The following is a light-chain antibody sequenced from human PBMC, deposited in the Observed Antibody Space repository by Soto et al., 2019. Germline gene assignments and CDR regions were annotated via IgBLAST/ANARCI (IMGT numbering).Light chain of an antibody. Sequence: DIVMTQSPATLSVSPGERATLSCRASQSVGSNLAWYQQKPGQAPRLLIYGASTRATGIPARFSGSGSGTEFTLTISSLQSEDFAVYYCQQYNNWPLTFGGGTKVDIK. CDR3: QQYNNWPLT. CDR1: QSVGSN. V-gene: IGKV3-15*01. CDR2: GAS. J-gene: IGKJ4*01.